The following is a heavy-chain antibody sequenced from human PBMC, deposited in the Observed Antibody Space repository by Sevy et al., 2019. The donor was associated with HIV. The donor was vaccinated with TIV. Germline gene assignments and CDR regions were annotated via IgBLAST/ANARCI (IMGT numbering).Heavy chain of an antibody. V-gene: IGHV4-59*01. CDR1: GGSISSYY. J-gene: IGHJ4*02. CDR2: IYYSGST. Sequence: SETLSLTCTVSGGSISSYYWSWIRQPPGKGLEWIGYIYYSGSTNYNPSLKSRVTISVDTSKNQFSLKLSSVTAADTAVYYCATGVRFLEFDYWGQGTLVTVSS. D-gene: IGHD3-3*01. CDR3: ATGVRFLEFDY.